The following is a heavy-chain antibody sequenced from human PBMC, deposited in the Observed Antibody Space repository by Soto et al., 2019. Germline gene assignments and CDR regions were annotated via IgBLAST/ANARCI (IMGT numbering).Heavy chain of an antibody. CDR3: SAGSTLVRGVISYGMDV. Sequence: ASVKVSFKASGYTFTTFGITWVRQAPGQGLEWMGWIAPYNGVTNYAQNLQDRFTMTTDTSTSTGYMELRSLRSDDTAVYYCSAGSTLVRGVISYGMDVWGQGTTVTVSS. CDR2: IAPYNGVT. D-gene: IGHD3-10*01. V-gene: IGHV1-18*01. J-gene: IGHJ6*02. CDR1: GYTFTTFG.